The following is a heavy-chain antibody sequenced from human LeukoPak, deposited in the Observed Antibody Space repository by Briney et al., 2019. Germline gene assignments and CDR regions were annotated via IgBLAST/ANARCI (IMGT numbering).Heavy chain of an antibody. D-gene: IGHD6-13*01. J-gene: IGHJ4*02. V-gene: IGHV3-23*01. CDR2: INAFGART. CDR1: GFTFSGYA. CDR3: AKELTRGSSWYEDY. Sequence: PGGSLRLSCEASGFTFSGYAMSWVRQAPGKGLEWVSSINAFGARTYYADSVKGRFAIYRDNSRNTLYLQMNSLRPEDTAVYYCAKELTRGSSWYEDYWGQGTLVTVSS.